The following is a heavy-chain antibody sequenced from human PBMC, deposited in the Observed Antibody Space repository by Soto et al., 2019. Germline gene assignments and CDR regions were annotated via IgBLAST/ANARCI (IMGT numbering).Heavy chain of an antibody. J-gene: IGHJ6*02. V-gene: IGHV3-74*01. D-gene: IGHD2-2*02. CDR2: INIDGRST. Sequence: EVQLVESGGGLVQPGGSLRLSGAASGFTLSNYWMHWVRQAPGKGLVWVSRINIDGRSTSYAYSVKGRVTISSDNAKNTLYLQMSSLRAEATALYYCARELPTDIRGGYYYSYGMDVWGQGTPVTVSS. CDR3: ARELPTDIRGGYYYSYGMDV. CDR1: GFTLSNYW.